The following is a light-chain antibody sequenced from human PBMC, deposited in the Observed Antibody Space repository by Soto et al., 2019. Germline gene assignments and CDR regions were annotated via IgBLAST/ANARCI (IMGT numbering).Light chain of an antibody. CDR1: QSLSSG. V-gene: IGKV3-15*01. J-gene: IGKJ1*01. Sequence: IVLTQSPCTLSLSPGERATLSWRSSQSLSSGYLAWYKQKPGQAPRLLIYGASTRATGIPARFSGSGSGTEFTLTISSLQSEDFAVYYCQQYNNWPRTFGQGTKVDIK. CDR3: QQYNNWPRT. CDR2: GAS.